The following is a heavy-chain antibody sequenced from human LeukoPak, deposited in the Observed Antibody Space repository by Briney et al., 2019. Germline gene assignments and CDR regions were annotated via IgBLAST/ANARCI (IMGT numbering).Heavy chain of an antibody. CDR3: AREGGSYGEGFDY. V-gene: IGHV6-1*01. J-gene: IGHJ4*02. CDR1: GDSVSSNSAA. Sequence: SQTLSLTCAISGDSVSSNSAAWNWLRQSPSRGLEWLGRTYYRSKWYNDYAVSVKSRITINPDTSKDQFSLQLNSVTPEDTAVYYCAREGGSYGEGFDYWGQGTLVTVSS. CDR2: TYYRSKWYN. D-gene: IGHD1-26*01.